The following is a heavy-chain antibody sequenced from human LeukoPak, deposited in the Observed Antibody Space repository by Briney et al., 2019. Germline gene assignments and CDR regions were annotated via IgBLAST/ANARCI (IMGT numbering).Heavy chain of an antibody. V-gene: IGHV3-73*01. J-gene: IGHJ4*02. Sequence: GGSLRLSCAASGFTFSGSAMHWVRQASGKGLEWVGRIRSKANSYATAYAASVKGRFTIYRDDSKNTAYLQVISLKTEDTAVYYCTRTVFGDYAYWGQGTLVTVSS. D-gene: IGHD4-17*01. CDR3: TRTVFGDYAY. CDR2: IRSKANSYAT. CDR1: GFTFSGSA.